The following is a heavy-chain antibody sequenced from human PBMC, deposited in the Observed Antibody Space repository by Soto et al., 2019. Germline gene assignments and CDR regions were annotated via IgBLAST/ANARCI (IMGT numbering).Heavy chain of an antibody. CDR1: GFTFSSYA. Sequence: GGSLRLSCAASGFTFSSYAMSWVRQAPGKGLEWVSVIYSGGSTYYADSVKGRFTISRDNSKNTLYLQVNSLRAEDTAVYYCATLNIADSYYYYGMDVWGQGTTVTVSS. V-gene: IGHV3-53*01. D-gene: IGHD6-13*01. CDR2: IYSGGST. CDR3: ATLNIADSYYYYGMDV. J-gene: IGHJ6*02.